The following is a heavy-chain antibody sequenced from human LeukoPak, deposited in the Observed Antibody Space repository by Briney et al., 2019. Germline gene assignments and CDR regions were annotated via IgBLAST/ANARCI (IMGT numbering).Heavy chain of an antibody. J-gene: IGHJ1*01. CDR1: GFTFSSYA. D-gene: IGHD1-26*01. CDR2: ISGSGGST. CDR3: ARVAGGVGATPYFQH. Sequence: PGGSLRLSCAASGFTFSSYAMSWVRQAPGKGLEWVSAISGSGGSTYYADSVKGRFTISRDNSKNTLYLQMNSLRAEDTAVYYCARVAGGVGATPYFQHWGQGTLVTVSS. V-gene: IGHV3-23*01.